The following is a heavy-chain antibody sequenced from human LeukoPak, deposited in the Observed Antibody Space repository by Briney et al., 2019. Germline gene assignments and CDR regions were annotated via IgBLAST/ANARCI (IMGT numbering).Heavy chain of an antibody. CDR3: AKQYDSSGYYYPLDY. CDR1: GFTFSSYG. V-gene: IGHV3-30*02. J-gene: IGHJ4*02. Sequence: PRGSLRLSCAASGFTFSSYGMHWVRQAPGKGLEWVAFIRYDGSNKYYADSVKGRFTISRDNSKNTLYLQMNSLRAEDTAVYYCAKQYDSSGYYYPLDYWGQGTLVTVSS. D-gene: IGHD3-22*01. CDR2: IRYDGSNK.